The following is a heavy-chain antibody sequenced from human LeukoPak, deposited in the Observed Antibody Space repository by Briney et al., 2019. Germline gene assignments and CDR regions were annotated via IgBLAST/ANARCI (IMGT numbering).Heavy chain of an antibody. CDR3: ASPSQGSSGSYYYFDY. Sequence: PGGSLRLSCAASGFTFSSYSMNWVRQAPGKGLEWVSSISSSSSYIYYADSVEGRFTISRDNAKNSLYLQMNSLRAEDTAVYYCASPSQGSSGSYYYFDYWGQGTLVTVSS. J-gene: IGHJ4*02. D-gene: IGHD3-10*01. V-gene: IGHV3-21*01. CDR1: GFTFSSYS. CDR2: ISSSSSYI.